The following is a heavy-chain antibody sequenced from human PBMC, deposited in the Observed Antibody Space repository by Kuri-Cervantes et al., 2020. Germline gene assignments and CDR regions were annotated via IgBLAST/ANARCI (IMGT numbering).Heavy chain of an antibody. D-gene: IGHD6-13*01. V-gene: IGHV4-39*07. CDR1: GGSISSSSYY. J-gene: IGHJ5*02. Sequence: GSLRLSCTVSGGSISSSSYYWGWIRQPPGKGLEWIGSIYYSGSTYYNPSLKSRVTISVDTSKNQFSLELSSVTAADTAVYYCARGALRRIAAAGTGDWFDPWGQGTLVTVSS. CDR3: ARGALRRIAAAGTGDWFDP. CDR2: IYYSGST.